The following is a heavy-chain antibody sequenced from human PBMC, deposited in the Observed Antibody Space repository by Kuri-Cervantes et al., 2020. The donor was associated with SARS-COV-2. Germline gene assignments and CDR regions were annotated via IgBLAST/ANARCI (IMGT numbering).Heavy chain of an antibody. Sequence: SETLSLTCTVSGGSISSSSYYWGWIRQPPGKGLEWIGEINHSGSTNYNPSLKSRVTISVDTSKNQFSLKLSSVTAADTAVYYCASFGYEGYWGQGTLVTVSS. CDR1: GGSISSSSYY. CDR3: ASFGYEGY. CDR2: INHSGST. J-gene: IGHJ4*02. V-gene: IGHV4-39*07. D-gene: IGHD5-12*01.